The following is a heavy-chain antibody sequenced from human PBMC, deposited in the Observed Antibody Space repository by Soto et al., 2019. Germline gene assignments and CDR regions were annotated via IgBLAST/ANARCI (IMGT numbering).Heavy chain of an antibody. CDR2: IDPSDSYT. Sequence: PGESLKISCKGSGYSFTSYWINWVRQMPGKGLEWMGRIDPSDSYTNYSPSFQGHVTISADKSISTAYLQWSSLKASDTAMYYCARLCGYGSSSCFDCYYGMDVWGQGTTVTV. CDR1: GYSFTSYW. D-gene: IGHD6-13*01. CDR3: ARLCGYGSSSCFDCYYGMDV. J-gene: IGHJ6*02. V-gene: IGHV5-10-1*01.